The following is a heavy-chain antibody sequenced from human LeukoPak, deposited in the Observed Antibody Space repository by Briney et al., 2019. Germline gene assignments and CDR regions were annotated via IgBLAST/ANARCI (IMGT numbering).Heavy chain of an antibody. V-gene: IGHV3-33*08. J-gene: IGHJ6*04. CDR2: IWYDGSNK. CDR3: ARFGYDWPHYYYYGMDV. D-gene: IGHD3-3*01. CDR1: GFTFSSYG. Sequence: GGSLRLSCAASGFTFSSYGMHWVRQAPGKGLEWVAVIWYDGSNKYYADSVKGRFTISRDNSKNTLYLQMNSLRAEDTAVYYCARFGYDWPHYYYYGMDVWGKGTTVTVSS.